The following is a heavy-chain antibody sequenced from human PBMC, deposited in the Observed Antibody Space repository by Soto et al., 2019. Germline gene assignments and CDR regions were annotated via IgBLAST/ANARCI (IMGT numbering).Heavy chain of an antibody. J-gene: IGHJ4*02. CDR3: ARRLAGSYGQIDY. D-gene: IGHD3-10*01. Sequence: SETLSLTCTVSGGSITSYYWSWIRQTPGKGLEWIGYIYYSGSTNYNPSLKSRVTTSLGTSKNQFSLKLSSVTAADTAVYYCARRLAGSYGQIDYWGQGTPVTVSS. V-gene: IGHV4-59*08. CDR2: IYYSGST. CDR1: GGSITSYY.